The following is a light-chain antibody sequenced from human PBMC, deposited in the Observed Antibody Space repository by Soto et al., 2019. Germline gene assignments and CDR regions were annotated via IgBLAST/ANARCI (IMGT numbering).Light chain of an antibody. Sequence: DVQMTQSPSSLSASVGGRVTITCRASQSIKKSLNWYQQKPGKAPKLLIFAASNLQSGVRSRFSGSGSGTDFTLTISSLQAEDFATYYCQQNYITPPWTFGPGTKVDIK. CDR2: AAS. CDR3: QQNYITPPWT. J-gene: IGKJ1*01. CDR1: QSIKKS. V-gene: IGKV1-39*01.